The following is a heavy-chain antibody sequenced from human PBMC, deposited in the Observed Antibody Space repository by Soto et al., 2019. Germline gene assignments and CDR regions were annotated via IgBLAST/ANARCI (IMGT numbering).Heavy chain of an antibody. J-gene: IGHJ6*03. D-gene: IGHD4-17*01. CDR3: ARGDYGRLGYYYYYMDV. CDR1: GFTFDDYG. CDR2: INWNGGST. Sequence: GGSLRLSCAASGFTFDDYGMSWVRQAPGKGLEWVSGINWNGGSTGYADSVKGRFTISRDNAKNSLYLQMNSLRAEDTALYHCARGDYGRLGYYYYYMDVWGKGTTVTVSS. V-gene: IGHV3-20*01.